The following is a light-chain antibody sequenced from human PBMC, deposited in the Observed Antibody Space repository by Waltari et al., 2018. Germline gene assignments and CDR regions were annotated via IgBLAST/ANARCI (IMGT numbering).Light chain of an antibody. Sequence: QAVVTQEPSLSVSPGGTVKITCALSSGSVSPTSYASWYQQSPGQTPRTLGYQGNRRSSGVPDRFSGSILGNKAALTITGAQSDDESDYYCLMYMGSGIWVFGGGTKLTVL. CDR1: SGSVSPTSY. CDR2: QGN. V-gene: IGLV8-61*01. CDR3: LMYMGSGIWV. J-gene: IGLJ3*02.